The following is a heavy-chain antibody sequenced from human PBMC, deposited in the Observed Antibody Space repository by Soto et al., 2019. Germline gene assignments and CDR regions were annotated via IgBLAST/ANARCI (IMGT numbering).Heavy chain of an antibody. CDR1: EFTFSSYA. CDR3: ARDIPTGYYRGGY. V-gene: IGHV3-23*01. CDR2: ISGNGGSA. J-gene: IGHJ4*02. Sequence: EVHLLESGGGLVQPGGSLRLSCAASEFTFSSYAMSWVRQAPGKGLEWVSVISGNGGSAYYADSVKGRFTISRDNSKNMLYLQMDSLRGEDTAVYYCARDIPTGYYRGGYWGQGTLVTVSS. D-gene: IGHD3-9*01.